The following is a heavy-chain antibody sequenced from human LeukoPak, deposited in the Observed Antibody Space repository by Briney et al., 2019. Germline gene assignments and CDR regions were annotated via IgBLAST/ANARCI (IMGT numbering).Heavy chain of an antibody. J-gene: IGHJ3*02. D-gene: IGHD3-22*01. CDR2: IYYSGST. CDR1: GGSISSYY. Sequence: SETLSLTCTVSGGSISSYYWSWIRQPPWKGVEWIGYIYYSGSTNYNPSLKSRVTISVDTSKNQFSLKLSSVTAADTAVYYCARCLRYYDSSGSFHRGFDIWGQGTMVTVSS. CDR3: ARCLRYYDSSGSFHRGFDI. V-gene: IGHV4-59*01.